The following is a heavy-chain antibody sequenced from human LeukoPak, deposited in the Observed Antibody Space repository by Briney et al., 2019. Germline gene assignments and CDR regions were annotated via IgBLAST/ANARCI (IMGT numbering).Heavy chain of an antibody. Sequence: GSSMKVSCKASGGTFSSYAISWVRQAPGQGLEWMGRIIPIFGTANYAQKFQGRVTITTDESTSTAYMELSSLRSEDTAVYYCAREYYDSSGFIDYWGQGTLVTVSS. CDR2: IIPIFGTA. V-gene: IGHV1-69*05. CDR3: AREYYDSSGFIDY. CDR1: GGTFSSYA. J-gene: IGHJ4*02. D-gene: IGHD3-22*01.